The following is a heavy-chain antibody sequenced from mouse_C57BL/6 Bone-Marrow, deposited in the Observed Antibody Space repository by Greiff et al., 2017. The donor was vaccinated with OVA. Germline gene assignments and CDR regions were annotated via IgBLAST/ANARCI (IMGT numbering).Heavy chain of an antibody. CDR3: ARRPPRTGSFDY. Sequence: DVKLVESGGGLVQPGGSLKLSCAASGFTFSDYYMYWVRQTPEKRLEWVAYISNGGGSTYYPDTVKGRFTISRDNAKNTLYLQMSRLKSEDTAMYYCARRPPRTGSFDYWGQGTTLTVSS. D-gene: IGHD4-1*01. J-gene: IGHJ2*01. CDR1: GFTFSDYY. V-gene: IGHV5-12*01. CDR2: ISNGGGST.